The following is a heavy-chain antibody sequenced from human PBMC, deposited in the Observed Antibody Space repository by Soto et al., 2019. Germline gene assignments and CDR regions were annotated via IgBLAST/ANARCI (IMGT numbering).Heavy chain of an antibody. CDR1: GFTFDDYA. CDR3: AKDTPLVTGTTLYYYMDV. Sequence: EVQLVESGGGLVQPGRSLRLSCAASGFTFDDYAMHWVRQAPGKGLEWVSGISWNSGSIGYADSVKGRFTISRDNAKNSLYLQMNSLRAEDTALYYCAKDTPLVTGTTLYYYMDVWGKGTTVTVSS. D-gene: IGHD1-7*01. CDR2: ISWNSGSI. V-gene: IGHV3-9*01. J-gene: IGHJ6*03.